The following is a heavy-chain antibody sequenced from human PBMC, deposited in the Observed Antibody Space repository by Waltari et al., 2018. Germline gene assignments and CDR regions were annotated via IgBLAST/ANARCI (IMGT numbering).Heavy chain of an antibody. Sequence: EVQLVETGGGLIQPGGSLKISCAASELIVKGLEWVSVIYSGGGTHYAGSVKGRFTISRDNSKNTLHLQMNSLRAEDTAVYYCARVSLRDYYYGMDVWGQGTTVTVSS. CDR3: ARVSLRDYYYGMDV. CDR1: ELIV. V-gene: IGHV3-53*02. CDR2: IYSGGGT. J-gene: IGHJ6*02.